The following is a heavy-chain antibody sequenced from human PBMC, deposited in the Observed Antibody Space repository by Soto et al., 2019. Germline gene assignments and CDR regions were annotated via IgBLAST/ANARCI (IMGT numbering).Heavy chain of an antibody. D-gene: IGHD1-1*01. Sequence: QVQLVESGGGVVQPGRSLRLSCAASGFIFKHHAMHWVRQAAGKGLEWVAQIWYDGSHTYYTDSVKGRFTISRDNLKDMGYLQMDSLRAEDTAVYYCARDGQQLAAYAMDVWGQGTTVTVSS. V-gene: IGHV3-33*01. CDR1: GFIFKHHA. CDR2: IWYDGSHT. CDR3: ARDGQQLAAYAMDV. J-gene: IGHJ6*02.